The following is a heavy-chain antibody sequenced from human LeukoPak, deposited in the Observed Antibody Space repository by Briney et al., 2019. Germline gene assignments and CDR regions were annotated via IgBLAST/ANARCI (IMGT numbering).Heavy chain of an antibody. D-gene: IGHD3-10*01. CDR1: GFTVSSYG. Sequence: GGSLRLSCAASGFTVSSYGMHWVRQAPGKGLEWVAVIRYDGSSQSYADSVKGRFSISRDNSKNMVYLQMNSLRPEDTAVYYCARDGKGFGELVYGGQGTLVTVSS. CDR3: ARDGKGFGELVY. J-gene: IGHJ4*02. V-gene: IGHV3-33*01. CDR2: IRYDGSSQ.